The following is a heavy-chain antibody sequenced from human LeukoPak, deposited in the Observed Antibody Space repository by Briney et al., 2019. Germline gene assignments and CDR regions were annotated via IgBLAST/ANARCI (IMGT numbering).Heavy chain of an antibody. CDR2: IYYSGST. Sequence: PSETLSLTCTVSGGSISSGDYYWSWIRQPPGKGLEWIGYIYYSGSTYYNPSLKSRVTISVDTSKNQVSLKLSSVTAADTAVYYCARGRDPEGTAMVTDGAFDIWGQGTMVTVSS. V-gene: IGHV4-30-4*08. J-gene: IGHJ3*02. CDR1: GGSISSGDYY. D-gene: IGHD5-18*01. CDR3: ARGRDPEGTAMVTDGAFDI.